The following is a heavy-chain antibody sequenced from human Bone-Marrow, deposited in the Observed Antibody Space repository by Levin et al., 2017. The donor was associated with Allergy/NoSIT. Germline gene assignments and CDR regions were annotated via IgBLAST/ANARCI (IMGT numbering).Heavy chain of an antibody. Sequence: LSPTCAASGFTFSSSWMSWVRQAPGKGLEWVANINQDGSQKYFVDSVKGRFTISRDNAKNAVYLQMNSLRAEDTAVYYCAREGYLDYWGQGSLVTVSS. CDR1: GFTFSSSW. CDR3: AREGYLDY. J-gene: IGHJ4*02. CDR2: INQDGSQK. V-gene: IGHV3-7*01.